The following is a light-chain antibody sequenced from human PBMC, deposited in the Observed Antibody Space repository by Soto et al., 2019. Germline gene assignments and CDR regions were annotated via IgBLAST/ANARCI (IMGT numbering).Light chain of an antibody. CDR2: DVS. V-gene: IGLV2-14*01. Sequence: QSALTQPASVSGSPGQSITISCTGTSSDVGAYNYVSWYQQHPGKAPKLMICDVSNRPSGVSNRCSGSKSGNTASLTISGLQAEDEADYYCRSYTSSSTLVFGTGTKLTVL. CDR3: RSYTSSSTLV. CDR1: SSDVGAYNY. J-gene: IGLJ1*01.